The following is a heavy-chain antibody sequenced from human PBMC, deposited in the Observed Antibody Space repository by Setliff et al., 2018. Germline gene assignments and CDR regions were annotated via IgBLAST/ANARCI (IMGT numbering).Heavy chain of an antibody. Sequence: PSETLSLTCTVSGGSVGNSYYYWSWIRQPAGKGLEWIGRIYTSGSTNYNPSLKSRVTMSVDTSKNQFSLKLSSVTAADTAVYYCARVRYSGSYGYYYYYMDVWGKGTTVTVSS. D-gene: IGHD1-26*01. CDR2: IYTSGST. CDR1: GGSVGNSYYY. CDR3: ARVRYSGSYGYYYYYMDV. J-gene: IGHJ6*03. V-gene: IGHV4-61*02.